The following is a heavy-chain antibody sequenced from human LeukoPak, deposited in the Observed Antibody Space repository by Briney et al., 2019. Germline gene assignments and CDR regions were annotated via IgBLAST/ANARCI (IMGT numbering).Heavy chain of an antibody. Sequence: PSETLSLTCTVSGGSISSYYWSWIRQPPGKGPEWIGYIYYSGSTNYNPSLKSRVTISVDTSKNQFSLKLSSVTAADTAVYYCARTYDFWSGSYFDYWGQGTLVTVSS. CDR3: ARTYDFWSGSYFDY. V-gene: IGHV4-59*01. J-gene: IGHJ4*02. D-gene: IGHD3-3*01. CDR2: IYYSGST. CDR1: GGSISSYY.